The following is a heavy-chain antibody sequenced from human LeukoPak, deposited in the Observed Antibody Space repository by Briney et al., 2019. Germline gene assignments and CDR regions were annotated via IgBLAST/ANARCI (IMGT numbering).Heavy chain of an antibody. CDR3: ARWTYSYYFDY. CDR1: GGSVSSGSYY. D-gene: IGHD2-15*01. J-gene: IGHJ4*02. Sequence: PSETLSLTCIVSGGSVSSGSYYWSWIRQPPGKGMEWIGFMFYSGSTNYNPSLKSRVTISVDTSKNHFSLKLSSVTAADTAVYYCARWTYSYYFDYWGQGTLATVSS. CDR2: MFYSGST. V-gene: IGHV4-61*03.